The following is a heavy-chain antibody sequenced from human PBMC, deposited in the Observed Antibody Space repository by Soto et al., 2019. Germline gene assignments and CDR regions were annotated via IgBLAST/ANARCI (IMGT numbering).Heavy chain of an antibody. CDR2: INYLGTT. CDR3: ASPRQGNYDFLSGYYALDY. V-gene: IGHV4-39*01. D-gene: IGHD3-3*01. CDR1: GGSFSGYYY. Sequence: SETLSLTCAVYGGSFSGYYYWGWIRQPPEKGLEWIGNINYLGTTYYNPSLRSRVTISADMSKNQFSLKLNSVTAADTSVYYCASPRQGNYDFLSGYYALDYWSQGALVTVSS. J-gene: IGHJ4*02.